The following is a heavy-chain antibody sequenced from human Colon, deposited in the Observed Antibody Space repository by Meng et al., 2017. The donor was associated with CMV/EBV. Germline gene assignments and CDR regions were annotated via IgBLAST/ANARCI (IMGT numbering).Heavy chain of an antibody. D-gene: IGHD1/OR15-1a*01. Sequence: LVTVRGLLFHPWGSLRLSCAASGFTINTYFMSWVRQAPGKGLEWVSIIYPDGRPFYADSVQGRFTISTDNSKNTLYLQMNSLSAEDTATYYCAKDEVPNNIDYWGQGTLVTVSS. CDR1: GFTINTYF. CDR3: AKDEVPNNIDY. V-gene: IGHV3-53*01. J-gene: IGHJ4*02. CDR2: IYPDGRP.